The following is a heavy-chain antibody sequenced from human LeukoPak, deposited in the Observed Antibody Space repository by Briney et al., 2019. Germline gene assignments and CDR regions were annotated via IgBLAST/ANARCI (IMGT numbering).Heavy chain of an antibody. J-gene: IGHJ5*02. CDR3: ARLVIAAAEGGWFDP. V-gene: IGHV3-21*01. Sequence: GGSLRLSCAASGFTFSRQTMTWVRQAPGKGLEWVSSISATGNYIFYADSVKGRFTISRDNAKNSLYLQMNSLGAEDTAVYYCARLVIAAAEGGWFDPWGQGTLVTVSS. CDR1: GFTFSRQT. CDR2: ISATGNYI. D-gene: IGHD6-13*01.